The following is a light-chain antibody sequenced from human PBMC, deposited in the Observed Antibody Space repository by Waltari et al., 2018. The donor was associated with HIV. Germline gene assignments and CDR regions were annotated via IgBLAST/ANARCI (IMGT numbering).Light chain of an antibody. J-gene: IGKJ1*01. CDR3: QHSYSSPWT. V-gene: IGKV1-39*01. CDR1: QSISSY. Sequence: DIQMTQSPSSLSASVGDRVTITCRASQSISSYLNWYQQKPGKAPKLLIYAASSFQSGVPSRFSGSGSGTDFTLTIISLQPEDFATYYCQHSYSSPWTFGQGTKVEIK. CDR2: AAS.